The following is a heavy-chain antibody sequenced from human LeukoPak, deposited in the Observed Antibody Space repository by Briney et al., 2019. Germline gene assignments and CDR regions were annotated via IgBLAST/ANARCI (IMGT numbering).Heavy chain of an antibody. Sequence: ASVKVSCKASGYTFTGYYMHWVRQAPGQGLEWMGWINPNSGGTNYAQKFQGRVTMTRDTSISTAYMELSRLGSDDTAVYYCARDFDDILTGYLYWGQGTLVTVSS. V-gene: IGHV1-2*02. CDR3: ARDFDDILTGYLY. D-gene: IGHD3-9*01. CDR1: GYTFTGYY. J-gene: IGHJ4*02. CDR2: INPNSGGT.